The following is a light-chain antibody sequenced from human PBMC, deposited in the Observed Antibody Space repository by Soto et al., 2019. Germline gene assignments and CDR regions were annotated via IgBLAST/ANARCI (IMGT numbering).Light chain of an antibody. CDR2: DAS. V-gene: IGKV1-5*01. J-gene: IGKJ1*01. Sequence: AYVGDRVTITCRASQSISGWLAWYQQKPGKAPKLLIFDASGLESGVPSRFSGSGSGTEFTLTISTLQPDDFATYYCQQYKSDWSFGQGTKVDIK. CDR3: QQYKSDWS. CDR1: QSISGW.